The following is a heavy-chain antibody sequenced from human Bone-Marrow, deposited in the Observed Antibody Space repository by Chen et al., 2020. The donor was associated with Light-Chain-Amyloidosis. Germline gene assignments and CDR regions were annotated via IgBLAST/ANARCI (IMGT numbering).Heavy chain of an antibody. Sequence: QVQLVESGGGVVQPGRSLRLSCAASGFTFSSYAMHWVRQVPGKGLEWVAFISYEGSNNYYADSVKGRFTISRDKSKNTLYLQMNSLRAEDTAVYYCARELQLWFASLDYWGQGTLVTVSS. J-gene: IGHJ4*02. CDR2: ISYEGSNN. D-gene: IGHD5-18*01. CDR1: GFTFSSYA. V-gene: IGHV3-30*04. CDR3: ARELQLWFASLDY.